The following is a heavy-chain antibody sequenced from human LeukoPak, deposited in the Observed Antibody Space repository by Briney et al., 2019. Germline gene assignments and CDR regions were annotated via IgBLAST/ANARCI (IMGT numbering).Heavy chain of an antibody. D-gene: IGHD3-22*01. V-gene: IGHV3-64D*06. CDR3: VKGPRYYYDSSALGAYYFDY. CDR1: GFTFSSYA. J-gene: IGHJ4*02. Sequence: PGGSLRLSCSASGFTFSSYAMHWVRQAPGKGLEYVSAISSNGGSTYYADSVKGRFTISRDNSKNTLYLQMSSLRAEDTAVYYCVKGPRYYYDSSALGAYYFDYWGQGTQVTVSS. CDR2: ISSNGGST.